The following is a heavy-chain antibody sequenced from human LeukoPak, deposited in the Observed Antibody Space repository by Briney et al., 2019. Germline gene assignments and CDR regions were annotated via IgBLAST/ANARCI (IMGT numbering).Heavy chain of an antibody. CDR3: AGEATRDGYGNYFDY. Sequence: GSSVKVSCKASGGTFSSYAISWVRQAPGQGLEWMGRIIPILGIANYAQKFQGRVTITADKSTSTAYMELSSLRSEDTAVYYCAGEATRDGYGNYFDYWGQGTLVTVSS. CDR2: IIPILGIA. V-gene: IGHV1-69*04. J-gene: IGHJ4*02. CDR1: GGTFSSYA. D-gene: IGHD5-12*01.